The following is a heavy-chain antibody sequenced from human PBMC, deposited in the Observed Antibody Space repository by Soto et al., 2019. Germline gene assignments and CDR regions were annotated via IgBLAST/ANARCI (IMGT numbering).Heavy chain of an antibody. Sequence: GGSLRLSCTFSGFTSDDYDYALTWVRQAPGKGLQWLGLIRGSTYGGTTEYAASVKGRFTISRDDSKGITCLQMNSLKTEDTAVYYCSRDGDFYGLDVWGQGTTVTVSS. CDR2: IRGSTYGGTT. CDR3: SRDGDFYGLDV. J-gene: IGHJ6*02. D-gene: IGHD3-3*01. V-gene: IGHV3-49*04. CDR1: GFTSDDYDYA.